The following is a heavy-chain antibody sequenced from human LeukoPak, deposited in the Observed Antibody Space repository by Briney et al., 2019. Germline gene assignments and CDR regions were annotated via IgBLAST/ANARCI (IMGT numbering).Heavy chain of an antibody. CDR1: GFTFSSSA. D-gene: IGHD5-18*01. CDR3: ARDLSYSYGFY. J-gene: IGHJ4*02. Sequence: GGSLRLSCAASGFTFSSSAMSWVRQVPGKGLEWVSGISASGGSTSYADSVKGRFTISRDNSKNTLYLQMNSLRAEDTAVYYCARDLSYSYGFYWGQGTLVTVSS. V-gene: IGHV3-23*01. CDR2: ISASGGST.